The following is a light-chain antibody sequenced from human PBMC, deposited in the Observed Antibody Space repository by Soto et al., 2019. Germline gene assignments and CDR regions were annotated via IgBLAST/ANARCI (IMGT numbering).Light chain of an antibody. Sequence: QSALTQPASVSGSPGQSITISCXGTSSDVGGYNYVSWYQQHPGKAPKLIIYEVSNRPSGVSNRFSGSKSGNTASLTISGLQAEDESDYYCSSYTSSSTLVVFGGGTKVTVL. CDR1: SSDVGGYNY. CDR3: SSYTSSSTLVV. CDR2: EVS. J-gene: IGLJ2*01. V-gene: IGLV2-14*01.